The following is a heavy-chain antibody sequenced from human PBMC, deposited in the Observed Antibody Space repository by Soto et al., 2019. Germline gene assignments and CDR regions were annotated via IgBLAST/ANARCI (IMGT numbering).Heavy chain of an antibody. Sequence: SVKVFCKASGGTFSDFTINWVRQAPGQRLEWMGGIIPIFDTANYAENFQGRVTITADESTSTSFMEVSSLRSEDTAVYYCARNGTLTGYSYGMDVWGQGTMVTVSS. D-gene: IGHD1-1*01. CDR2: IIPIFDTA. CDR3: ARNGTLTGYSYGMDV. J-gene: IGHJ6*02. CDR1: GGTFSDFT. V-gene: IGHV1-69*13.